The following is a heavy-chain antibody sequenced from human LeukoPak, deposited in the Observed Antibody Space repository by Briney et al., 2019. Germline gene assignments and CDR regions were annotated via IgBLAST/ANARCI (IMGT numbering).Heavy chain of an antibody. J-gene: IGHJ4*02. CDR1: GGSFSDYY. Sequence: PSETLSLTCAVYGGSFSDYYRTWIRQPPGKGLEWIGEINHRGSTNYNPSLKSRIIISVDTSKNQFSLNLRSVTAADTAVYYCAAARDGYNYFDHWGQGTLVTVSS. V-gene: IGHV4-34*01. CDR3: AAARDGYNYFDH. D-gene: IGHD5-24*01. CDR2: INHRGST.